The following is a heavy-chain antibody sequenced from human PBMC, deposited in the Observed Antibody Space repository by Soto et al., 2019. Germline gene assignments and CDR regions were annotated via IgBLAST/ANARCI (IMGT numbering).Heavy chain of an antibody. Sequence: SETLSLTCTVSGDSISSYFWSWIRQPAGKGLEWIGPVHTSGSTTYNPSLKSRVTISVDTSKSQFSMKLTSVPAAPTAVYYCAREIAVVFPEWLDPWGQGTLVTVSS. J-gene: IGHJ5*02. CDR1: GDSISSYF. V-gene: IGHV4-4*07. D-gene: IGHD6-19*01. CDR2: VHTSGST. CDR3: AREIAVVFPEWLDP.